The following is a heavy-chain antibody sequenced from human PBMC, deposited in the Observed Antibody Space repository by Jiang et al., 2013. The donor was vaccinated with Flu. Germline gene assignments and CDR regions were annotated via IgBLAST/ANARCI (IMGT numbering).Heavy chain of an antibody. Sequence: LLKPSETLSLTCTVSGYSTGSGYYWGWIRQPPGKGLEWIGSFYHSGNTNYNPSLYYNPSLKSRVTISVDTSKNQFSLKLNSVTAADTAVYYCASVVVVAATPEGWFDPWSQGTLVTVSS. V-gene: IGHV4-28*01. CDR3: ASVVVVAATPEGWFDP. J-gene: IGHJ5*02. CDR1: GYSTGSGYY. D-gene: IGHD2-15*01. CDR2: FYHSGNT.